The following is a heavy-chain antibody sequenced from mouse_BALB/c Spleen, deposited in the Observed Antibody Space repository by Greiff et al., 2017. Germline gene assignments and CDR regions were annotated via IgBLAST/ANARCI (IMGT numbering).Heavy chain of an antibody. Sequence: EVKLVESGGGLVQPGGSRKLSCAVSGFTFSSFGMHWVRQAPEKGLEWVAYISSGSSTIYYADTVKGRFTISRDNPKNTLFLQMTSLRSEDTAMYYCASRDYYGSSYRFAYWGQGTLVTVSA. V-gene: IGHV5-17*02. CDR3: ASRDYYGSSYRFAY. CDR2: ISSGSSTI. D-gene: IGHD1-1*01. CDR1: GFTFSSFG. J-gene: IGHJ3*01.